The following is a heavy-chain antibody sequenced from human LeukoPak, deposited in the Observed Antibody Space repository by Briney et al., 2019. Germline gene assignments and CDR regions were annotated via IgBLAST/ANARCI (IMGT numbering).Heavy chain of an antibody. J-gene: IGHJ4*02. V-gene: IGHV3-21*01. D-gene: IGHD6-19*01. CDR1: GXTFSSYS. CDR2: IGSSSTYM. CDR3: ARGKSSGWYAPDY. Sequence: GGSLRLSCAASGXTFSSYSMNWVRQAPGKGLEWVSVIGSSSTYMYSADSLKGRFTISRDNAKNALYLQMNSLRAEDTAVYYCARGKSSGWYAPDYWGQGTLVTVSS.